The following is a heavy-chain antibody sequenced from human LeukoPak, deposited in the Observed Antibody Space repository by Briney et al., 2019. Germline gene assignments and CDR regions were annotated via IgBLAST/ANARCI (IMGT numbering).Heavy chain of an antibody. D-gene: IGHD2-8*01. CDR2: IYPGDSDT. V-gene: IGHV5-51*01. J-gene: IGHJ4*02. Sequence: GESLKISCKGSGYSFTSYWIGWVRQMPGKGLEWMGIIYPGDSDTRYSPSFQGQVTISADKSISTAYLQWSSLKASDTAMYYCAVEVRGQYCTNGVCYTETLFDYWGQGTLVTVSS. CDR3: AVEVRGQYCTNGVCYTETLFDY. CDR1: GYSFTSYW.